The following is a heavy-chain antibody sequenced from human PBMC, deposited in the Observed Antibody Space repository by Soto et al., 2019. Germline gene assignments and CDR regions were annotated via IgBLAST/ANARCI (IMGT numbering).Heavy chain of an antibody. CDR3: ARSYGSGSYGIFDY. CDR2: ISSSSSTI. CDR1: GFTFSSYS. J-gene: IGHJ4*02. Sequence: EVQLVESGGGLVQPGGSLRLSCAASGFTFSSYSMNWVRQAPGKGLEWVSYISSSSSTIYYADSVKGRFTISRDNAKNSLYLQMNSLRDEDTAVYCCARSYGSGSYGIFDYWGQGTLVTVSS. V-gene: IGHV3-48*02. D-gene: IGHD3-10*01.